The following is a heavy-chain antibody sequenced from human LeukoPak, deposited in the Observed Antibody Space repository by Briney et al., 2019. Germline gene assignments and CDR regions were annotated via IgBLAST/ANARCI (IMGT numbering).Heavy chain of an antibody. V-gene: IGHV1-18*01. CDR2: ISAHNGNT. CDR1: GYTFTSYG. Sequence: ASVKVSCKASGYTFTSYGISWVRQAPGQGLEWMGWISAHNGNTNYAQKFQGRVTMTTDTSTSTAYMELRSLRSDDTAVYYCATTQSDYYYSGSYWVDYWGQGTLVTVSS. D-gene: IGHD3-10*01. CDR3: ATTQSDYYYSGSYWVDY. J-gene: IGHJ4*02.